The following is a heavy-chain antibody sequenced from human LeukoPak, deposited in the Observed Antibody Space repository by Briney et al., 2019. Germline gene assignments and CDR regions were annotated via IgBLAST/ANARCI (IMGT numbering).Heavy chain of an antibody. Sequence: ASVTVSCKASGYTFTSYGISWVRQAPGQGLEWMGWISAYNGNTNYAQKLQGRVTMTTDTSTSTAYMELRSLRSDDTAVYYCARDLGYYYGSGSYSEFDYWGQGTLVTVSS. CDR2: ISAYNGNT. CDR1: GYTFTSYG. V-gene: IGHV1-18*04. D-gene: IGHD3-10*01. CDR3: ARDLGYYYGSGSYSEFDY. J-gene: IGHJ4*02.